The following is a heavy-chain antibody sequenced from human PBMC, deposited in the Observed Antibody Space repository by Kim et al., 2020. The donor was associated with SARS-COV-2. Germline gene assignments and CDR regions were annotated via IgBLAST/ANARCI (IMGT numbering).Heavy chain of an antibody. V-gene: IGHV1-69*13. CDR2: IITLFGTV. CDR1: GDTFSSYT. Sequence: ASVKVSCKAPGDTFSSYTFNWLRQAPGQGLEWIGGIITLFGTVKYAQKFQGRVTITADESTNTVYMGLRSLSSEDTALFYCARGDVVVESASPPDRWGQG. D-gene: IGHD2-15*01. J-gene: IGHJ5*02. CDR3: ARGDVVVESASPPDR.